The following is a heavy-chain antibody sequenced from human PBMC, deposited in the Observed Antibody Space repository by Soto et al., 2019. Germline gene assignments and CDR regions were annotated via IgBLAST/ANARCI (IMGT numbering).Heavy chain of an antibody. J-gene: IGHJ3*02. CDR3: ASSRQKDIVLMVYANSDAFYI. CDR2: IIPNLRIA. V-gene: IGHV1-69*02. Sequence: QVQLVQSGAEVEKPGSSVKVSCKASGGTFSSYTISWVRQAPGQGLEWMGRIIPNLRIANYAQKCQGRVTITADKSTSTAYMELSSLRSEDTAVYYCASSRQKDIVLMVYANSDAFYIWGQVTMVTASS. D-gene: IGHD2-8*01. CDR1: GGTFSSYT.